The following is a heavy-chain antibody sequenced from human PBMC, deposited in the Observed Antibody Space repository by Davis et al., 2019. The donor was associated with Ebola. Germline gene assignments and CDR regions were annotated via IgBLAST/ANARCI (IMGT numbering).Heavy chain of an antibody. D-gene: IGHD2-2*01. Sequence: ASVKVSCKASGGTFSSYAISWVRQAPGQGLEWMGIINPSGGSTSYAQKFQGRVTMTRDTSTSTVYMELSSLRSEDTAVYYCARELFVVVPARYYYYGMDVWGQGTTVTVSS. CDR3: ARELFVVVPARYYYYGMDV. CDR1: GGTFSSYA. V-gene: IGHV1-46*01. J-gene: IGHJ6*02. CDR2: INPSGGST.